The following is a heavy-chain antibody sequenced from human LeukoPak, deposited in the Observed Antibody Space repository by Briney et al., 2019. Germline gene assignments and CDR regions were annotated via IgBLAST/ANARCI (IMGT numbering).Heavy chain of an antibody. V-gene: IGHV4-4*07. D-gene: IGHD3-22*01. CDR2: MSGSGST. Sequence: PSETLSLTCTVSGDSISSHYWSWIRQPAGRGLEWIARMSGSGSTNYNPSLKSRVTLSVDTSKNQFSLNLNSVTAADTAVYYCARDRTYYGSTGYHYDFWGQGTLVTVSS. J-gene: IGHJ4*02. CDR1: GDSISSHY. CDR3: ARDRTYYGSTGYHYDF.